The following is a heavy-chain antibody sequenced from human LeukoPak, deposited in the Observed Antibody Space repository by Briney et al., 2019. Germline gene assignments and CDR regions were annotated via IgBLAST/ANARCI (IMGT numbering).Heavy chain of an antibody. CDR1: GGSFSGYY. D-gene: IGHD2-2*01. J-gene: IGHJ4*02. V-gene: IGHV4-34*01. CDR3: ARRLYCSSTSCYLPDY. CDR2: INHSGST. Sequence: SQTLSLTCAVYGGSFSGYYWSWTRQPPGKGLEWIGEINHSGSTNYNPSLKSRVTISVDTSKNQFSLKLSSVTAADTAVYYCARRLYCSSTSCYLPDYWGQGTLVTVSS.